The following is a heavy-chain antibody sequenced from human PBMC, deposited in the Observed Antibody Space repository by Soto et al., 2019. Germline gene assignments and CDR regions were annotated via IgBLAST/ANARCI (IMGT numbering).Heavy chain of an antibody. CDR1: GFTFSSYG. CDR3: AKGGIAAAALDDFDI. V-gene: IGHV3-33*06. Sequence: QVQLVESGGGVVQPGRSLRLSWAASGFTFSSYGMHWVRQAAGKGLEWVAVIWYDGSNKYYAYSVTGRFTISRDHSKNPLYLQMNSLSAEATAVYSCAKGGIAAAALDDFDIWGQGTMVTVSS. J-gene: IGHJ3*02. D-gene: IGHD6-13*01. CDR2: IWYDGSNK.